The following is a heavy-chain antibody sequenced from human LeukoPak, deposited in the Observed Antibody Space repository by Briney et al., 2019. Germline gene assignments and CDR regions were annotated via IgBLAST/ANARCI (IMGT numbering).Heavy chain of an antibody. Sequence: GGSLRLSCAASGFTFSSYAMHWVRQAPGKGLEWVAVISYDGSNKYYADSVKGRFTISRDNSKNTLYLQMNSLRAEDTVVYYCARVSGVYWGQGTLVTVSS. CDR1: GFTFSSYA. D-gene: IGHD2-8*01. J-gene: IGHJ4*02. CDR3: ARVSGVY. V-gene: IGHV3-30-3*01. CDR2: ISYDGSNK.